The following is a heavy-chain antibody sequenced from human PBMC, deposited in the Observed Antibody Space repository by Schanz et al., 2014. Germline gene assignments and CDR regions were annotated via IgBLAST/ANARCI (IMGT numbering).Heavy chain of an antibody. V-gene: IGHV3-64D*08. Sequence: EVQLVESGGGLVQPGGSLRLSCSASGFTFSIYAMHWVRQAPGKGLEYVSAISHDGYSTYYADSVKGRFTISRDNSKNTLYLQLGSLRAEDTAIYYCAKDAPYPFDLWGRGTLITVSS. CDR2: ISHDGYST. J-gene: IGHJ2*01. CDR3: AKDAPYPFDL. CDR1: GFTFSIYA.